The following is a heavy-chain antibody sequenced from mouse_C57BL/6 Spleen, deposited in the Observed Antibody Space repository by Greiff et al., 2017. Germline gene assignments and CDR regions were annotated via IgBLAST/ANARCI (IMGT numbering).Heavy chain of an antibody. CDR2: IYWDDDK. Sequence: QVTLKVSGPGLLQSSQTLSLTCSFSGFSLSTSGMGVSWIRQPSGKGLEWLAHIYWDDDKRYNPSLKSRLTISKDTSRNQVFLKITSVDTADTATYYCARRRGYDAGYFDYWGQGTTLTVSS. V-gene: IGHV8-12*01. CDR1: GFSLSTSGMG. J-gene: IGHJ2*01. D-gene: IGHD3-1*01. CDR3: ARRRGYDAGYFDY.